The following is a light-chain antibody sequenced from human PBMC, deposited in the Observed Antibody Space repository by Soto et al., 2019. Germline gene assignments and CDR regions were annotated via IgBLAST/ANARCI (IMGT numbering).Light chain of an antibody. J-gene: IGKJ4*01. Sequence: DIQMTQSPSSLSASVGDRVTITCRASQDISTYLAWYQQKPGRAPKVLIRATSTLQSGVPSRFSGRGSGTDFTLSISNLQPDDSATYYCQQAKNLPLTFGGGTKVEIK. CDR1: QDISTY. CDR2: ATS. CDR3: QQAKNLPLT. V-gene: IGKV1-12*01.